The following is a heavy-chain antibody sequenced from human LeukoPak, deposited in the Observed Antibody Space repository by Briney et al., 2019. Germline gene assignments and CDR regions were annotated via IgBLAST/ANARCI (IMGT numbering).Heavy chain of an antibody. CDR2: ISTSSSYI. V-gene: IGHV3-21*01. D-gene: IGHD3-10*01. J-gene: IGHJ4*02. CDR1: GFTFSSYS. CDR3: ARDRTYGPGSYSLDY. Sequence: GGSLRLSCAASGFTFSSYSMNWVRQAPGKGLEWVSSISTSSSYIYYADSVKGRFTISRDNAKNSLYLQMNSLRAEDTAVYYCARDRTYGPGSYSLDYWGQGTLVTVSS.